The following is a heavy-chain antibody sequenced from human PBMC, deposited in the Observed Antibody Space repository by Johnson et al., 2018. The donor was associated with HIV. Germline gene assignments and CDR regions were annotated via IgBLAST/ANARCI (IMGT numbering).Heavy chain of an antibody. Sequence: MMLVESGGGLVQPGGSLSLSCAGSGFPFSRFVMTWVRQAPGKGLEWVSAITIDGDDTNYADSVMGRFIISRDNSKNTLYLQMNSLRAEDTAVYYCVTLVVAPPFDIWGQGTMVTVSS. D-gene: IGHD2-15*01. CDR2: ITIDGDDT. J-gene: IGHJ3*02. V-gene: IGHV3-23*04. CDR3: VTLVVAPPFDI. CDR1: GFPFSRFV.